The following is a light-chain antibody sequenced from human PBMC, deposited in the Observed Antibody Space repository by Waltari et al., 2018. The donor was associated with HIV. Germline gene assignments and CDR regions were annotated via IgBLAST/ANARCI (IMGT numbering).Light chain of an antibody. Sequence: DIQMTQSPSTLSASVGDRVTITCRASASVSSWLAWYQQKPGKAPKLLIYKASSLESGVPSRFSGSGSGTEFTLTISSLQPDDFATYYCQQYNTFSATFGQGTKVEIK. CDR3: QQYNTFSAT. CDR1: ASVSSW. V-gene: IGKV1-5*03. J-gene: IGKJ1*01. CDR2: KAS.